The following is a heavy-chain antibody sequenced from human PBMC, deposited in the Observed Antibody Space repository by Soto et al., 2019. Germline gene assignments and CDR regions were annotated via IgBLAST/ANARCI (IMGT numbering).Heavy chain of an antibody. CDR3: VSNSASGYRAFDS. CDR2: VNPILSMS. V-gene: IGHV1-69*02. D-gene: IGHD2-15*01. Sequence: QVQLVQSGAEVKSAGSSVKVSCKASGDTFNFYAINWVRQAPGLGLEWVGRVNPILSMSNYAQRFQGRVTMTADESTGTAYMELRSRRSEDTAIYFCVSNSASGYRAFDSWGQSFLVTVSS. J-gene: IGHJ4*02. CDR1: GDTFNFYA.